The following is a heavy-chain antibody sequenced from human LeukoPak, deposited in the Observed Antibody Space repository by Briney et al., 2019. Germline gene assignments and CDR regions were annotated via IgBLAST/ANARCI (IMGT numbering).Heavy chain of an antibody. D-gene: IGHD3-16*01. J-gene: IGHJ4*02. Sequence: SETLSLTCTVSGGSISSSSYYWGWIRQPPGKGLEWIGSIYYSGSTYYNPSLKSRVTISVDTSKNQFSLKLSSVTAADTAVYYCARASAYDYVWGSSYFDYWGQGTLVTVSS. CDR1: GGSISSSSYY. CDR2: IYYSGST. V-gene: IGHV4-39*07. CDR3: ARASAYDYVWGSSYFDY.